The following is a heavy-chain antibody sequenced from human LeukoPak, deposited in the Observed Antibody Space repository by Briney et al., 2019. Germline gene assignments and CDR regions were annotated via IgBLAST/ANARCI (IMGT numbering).Heavy chain of an antibody. D-gene: IGHD3-10*01. CDR3: ANYGSGSYRFDP. CDR1: GVSISSGGYY. Sequence: PSETLSLTCTVSGVSISSGGYYWSWIRQHPGKGLEWIGYIHHSGSSYYNPSLKSRVIISVDTSKSQFSLKLNSVTAADTAVYYCANYGSGSYRFDPWGQGTLVTVSS. CDR2: IHHSGSS. J-gene: IGHJ5*02. V-gene: IGHV4-31*03.